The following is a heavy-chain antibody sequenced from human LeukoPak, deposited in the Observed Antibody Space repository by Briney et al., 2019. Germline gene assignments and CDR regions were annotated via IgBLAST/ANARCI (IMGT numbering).Heavy chain of an antibody. V-gene: IGHV3-21*01. Sequence: PGGSLRLSCAASGFTFSSYSMNWVRQAPGKGLEWVSSISSSSSYIYYADSVKGRFTISRDNAKNSLYLQMNSLRVDDTAVYYCAKDGTRGSRFGKIPHYFDYWGQGTLVTVSS. J-gene: IGHJ4*02. CDR3: AKDGTRGSRFGKIPHYFDY. CDR2: ISSSSSYI. CDR1: GFTFSSYS. D-gene: IGHD3-10*01.